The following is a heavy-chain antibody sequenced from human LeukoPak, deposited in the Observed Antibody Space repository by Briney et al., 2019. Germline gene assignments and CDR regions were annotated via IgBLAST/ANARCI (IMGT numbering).Heavy chain of an antibody. J-gene: IGHJ2*01. CDR1: GATFISYA. V-gene: IGHV1-69*01. D-gene: IGHD6-19*01. CDR3: ASNTVAGGYWYFDL. CDR2: TIPIFGTA. Sequence: SVKVCCKASGATFISYAISWVRQAPGQGLEWMGGTIPIFGTANYAQKFQGRVTITADESTSTAYMELSSLRSEDTAVYYCASNTVAGGYWYFDLWGRGTLVTVSS.